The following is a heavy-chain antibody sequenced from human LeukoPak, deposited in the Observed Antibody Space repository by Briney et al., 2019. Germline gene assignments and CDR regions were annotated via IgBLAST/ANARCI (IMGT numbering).Heavy chain of an antibody. V-gene: IGHV4-59*01. CDR2: IFYSGSS. J-gene: IGHJ4*02. CDR1: GGSISSYY. CDR3: ARGPTPYYFDF. Sequence: PSETLSLTCTVSGGSISSYYWSWIRQPPGKGLEWMGYIFYSGSSNYNPSLKSRVTISVDTSKSQFSLKLSSVTAADTAVYHCARGPTPYYFDFWGQGTLVTVSS.